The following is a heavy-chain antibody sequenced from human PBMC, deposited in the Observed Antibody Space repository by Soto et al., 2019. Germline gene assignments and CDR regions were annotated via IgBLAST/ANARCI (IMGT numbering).Heavy chain of an antibody. J-gene: IGHJ4*02. CDR3: AKPPGGWLQTFDY. V-gene: IGHV3-23*01. D-gene: IGHD5-12*01. Sequence: HPGGSLRLSCAASGFTFSSYAMSWDRQAPGKGLEWVSAISGSGGSTYYADSVKGRFTISRDNSKNTLYLQMNSLRAEDTAVYYCAKPPGGWLQTFDYWGQGTLVTVSS. CDR2: ISGSGGST. CDR1: GFTFSSYA.